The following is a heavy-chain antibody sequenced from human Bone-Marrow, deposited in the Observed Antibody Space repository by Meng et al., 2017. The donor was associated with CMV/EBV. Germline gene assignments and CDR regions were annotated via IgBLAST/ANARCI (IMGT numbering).Heavy chain of an antibody. CDR3: ARRDFGNAFDI. CDR1: GFTFSSYE. Sequence: GGSLRLSCAASGFTFSSYEMNWVRQAPGKGLEWVAFIRYDGSNKYYADSVKGRFTISRDNSKNTLYLQMNSLRAEHTAVYYCARRDFGNAFDIWGQGTMVTVSS. J-gene: IGHJ3*02. CDR2: IRYDGSNK. V-gene: IGHV3-30*02. D-gene: IGHD3-16*01.